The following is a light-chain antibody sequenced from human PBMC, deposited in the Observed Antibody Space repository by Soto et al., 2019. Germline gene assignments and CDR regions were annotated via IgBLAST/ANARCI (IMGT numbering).Light chain of an antibody. Sequence: QSALTHPRSVSGSPGQSVTISCTGTSRDVGGYNFVSWYQQHPGKAPKLMIYDVSKRPSGVPDRFSGSKSGNTASLTISGLQAEDEADYYCCSYAGSYTLLFGGGTQLTVL. J-gene: IGLJ7*01. CDR1: SRDVGGYNF. CDR2: DVS. V-gene: IGLV2-11*01. CDR3: CSYAGSYTLL.